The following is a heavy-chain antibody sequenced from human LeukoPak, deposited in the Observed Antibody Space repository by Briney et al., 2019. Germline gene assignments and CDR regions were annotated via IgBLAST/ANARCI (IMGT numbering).Heavy chain of an antibody. Sequence: PGGSLRLSCAASGFTFSSYSMNWVRQAPGKGLEWVSSISSSSSYIYYADSVKGRFTTSRDNAKNTLYLQMHSRRAEDTAVYYCARDISPNGMIVVVISAFDIWGQGTMVTVSS. CDR1: GFTFSSYS. CDR3: ARDISPNGMIVVVISAFDI. J-gene: IGHJ3*02. CDR2: ISSSSSYI. V-gene: IGHV3-21*01. D-gene: IGHD3-22*01.